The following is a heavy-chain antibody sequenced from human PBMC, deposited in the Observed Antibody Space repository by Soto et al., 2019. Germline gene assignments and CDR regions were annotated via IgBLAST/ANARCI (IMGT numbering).Heavy chain of an antibody. CDR2: IYASGST. CDR1: GGSISSSY. CDR3: ARDLVGYSSDWFNWFDP. D-gene: IGHD6-19*01. V-gene: IGHV4-4*07. J-gene: IGHJ5*02. Sequence: SETLSLTCTVSGGSISSSYWSWIRQPAGKGLEWIGRIYASGSTNYNPSLKSRVTMSVDTSKNQFSLKVSSVIAADTAVYYCARDLVGYSSDWFNWFDPWGQGTLVTVSS.